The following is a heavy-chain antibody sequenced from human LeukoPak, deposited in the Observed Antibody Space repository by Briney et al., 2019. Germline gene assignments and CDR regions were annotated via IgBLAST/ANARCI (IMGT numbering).Heavy chain of an antibody. CDR2: INIYNGNT. Sequence: ASVKVSCKASGYTFTSYGISWVRQAPGQGLEWMGWINIYNGNTNYVQKLQGRVTMTTDTSTSTAYMELRSLRSDDTAVYYCARDPPYYYDSSGYYYSTVVGWFDPWGQGTLVTVSS. J-gene: IGHJ5*02. V-gene: IGHV1-18*01. CDR1: GYTFTSYG. CDR3: ARDPPYYYDSSGYYYSTVVGWFDP. D-gene: IGHD3-22*01.